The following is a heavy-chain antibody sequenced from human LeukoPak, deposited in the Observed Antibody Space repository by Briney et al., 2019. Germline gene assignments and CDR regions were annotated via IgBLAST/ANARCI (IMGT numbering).Heavy chain of an antibody. CDR3: AKVGATIDY. CDR2: IYYSGST. D-gene: IGHD1-26*01. CDR1: GGSISSYY. J-gene: IGHJ4*02. Sequence: SETLSLTCTVSGGSISSYYWSWIRQPPGKGLEWIGYIYYSGSTNYNPSLKSRVTISVDTSKNQFSLKLSSVTAADTAVYYCAKVGATIDYWGQGTLVTVSS. V-gene: IGHV4-59*08.